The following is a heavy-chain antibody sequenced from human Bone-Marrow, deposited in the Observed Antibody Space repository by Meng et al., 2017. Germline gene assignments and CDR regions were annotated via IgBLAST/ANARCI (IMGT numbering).Heavy chain of an antibody. V-gene: IGHV4-34*01. J-gene: IGHJ5*02. CDR3: ARDGMSNSWFDP. Sequence: NHSGSTNYNPSLKSRVTISVDTSKNQFSLQLNSVTPEDTAVYYCARDGMSNSWFDPWGQGTLVTVSS. CDR2: NHSGST. D-gene: IGHD1-1*01.